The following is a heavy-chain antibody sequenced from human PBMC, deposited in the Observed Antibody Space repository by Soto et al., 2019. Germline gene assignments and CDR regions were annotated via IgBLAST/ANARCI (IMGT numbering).Heavy chain of an antibody. J-gene: IGHJ4*02. CDR1: GFSLSTSRVG. Sequence: QITLKESGPTLVKPTQTLTLTCTFSGFSLSTSRVGVGWIRQPPGKALEWLGFIYWDEDKRYSPSLKSRLTITKDTSKSQVVLTMTNMDPVDTATYYCAHVFTSLAPFDSWGQGTLVTVSA. CDR2: IYWDEDK. V-gene: IGHV2-5*02. D-gene: IGHD3-10*02. CDR3: AHVFTSLAPFDS.